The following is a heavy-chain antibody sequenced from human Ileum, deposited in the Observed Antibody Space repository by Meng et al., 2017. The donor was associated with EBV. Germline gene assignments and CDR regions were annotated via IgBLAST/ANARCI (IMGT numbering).Heavy chain of an antibody. CDR3: ASNGAFSLDH. D-gene: IGHD2-8*01. CDR1: GDSISNEHW. CDR2: IHHTRGP. Sequence: QVQLQESGPGLVGPSGTLSLTCSVSGDSISNEHWWSWVRQSPGKGLEWIGEIHHTRGPNYNPSLKSRVIISVDKSNNHFSLRLSAVTAADTAVYYCASNGAFSLDHWGQGTLVTVFS. V-gene: IGHV4-4*02. J-gene: IGHJ4*02.